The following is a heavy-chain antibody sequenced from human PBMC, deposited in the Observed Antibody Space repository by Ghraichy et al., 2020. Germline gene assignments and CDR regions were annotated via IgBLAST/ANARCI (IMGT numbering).Heavy chain of an antibody. J-gene: IGHJ4*02. CDR3: ASVGTRGGSRLIDY. Sequence: LSLTCAASGFRFSIYAMSWVRQAPGKGLEWVSSISGSGDGTYYADSVKGRFTISRDNSKNTVSLQMNSLRAEDTGIYYCASVGTRGGSRLIDYWGQGTLVTVSS. V-gene: IGHV3-23*01. CDR2: ISGSGDGT. D-gene: IGHD2-15*01. CDR1: GFRFSIYA.